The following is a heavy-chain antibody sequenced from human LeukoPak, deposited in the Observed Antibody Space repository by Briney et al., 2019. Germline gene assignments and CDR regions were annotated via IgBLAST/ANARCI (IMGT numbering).Heavy chain of an antibody. CDR3: ARGGCSGGSCYLYYYYYMDV. Sequence: GGSLRLSCAASGFIFCSYSMNWVCQAPGKGLEWVSSISSSSSYIYYADSVKGRFTISRDNAKNSLYLQMNSLRAEDTAVYYCARGGCSGGSCYLYYYYYMDVWGKGTTVTVSS. D-gene: IGHD2-15*01. CDR2: ISSSSSYI. V-gene: IGHV3-21*01. CDR1: GFIFCSYS. J-gene: IGHJ6*03.